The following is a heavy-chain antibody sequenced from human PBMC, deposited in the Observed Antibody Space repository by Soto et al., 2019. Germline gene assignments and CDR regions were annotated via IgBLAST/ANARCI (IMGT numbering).Heavy chain of an antibody. CDR1: GYSLSGYY. D-gene: IGHD6-13*01. CDR2: INPNSGST. J-gene: IGHJ5*02. V-gene: IGHV1-2*02. Sequence: GASVKVSCKASGYSLSGYYLHWVRQAPGQGPEWMGWINPNSGSTKYVQKFQGRVTMTRDTSISTVYLELSRLRPDDTALYYCARGWGIAAPGPNWFDPWGQGTLVTVSS. CDR3: ARGWGIAAPGPNWFDP.